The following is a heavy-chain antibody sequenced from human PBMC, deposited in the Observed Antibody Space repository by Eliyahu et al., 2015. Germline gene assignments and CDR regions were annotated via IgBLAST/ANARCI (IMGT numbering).Heavy chain of an antibody. CDR3: ARDLALDF. CDR1: GFTXXSYY. D-gene: IGHD3-16*01. J-gene: IGHJ4*02. CDR2: INQDGSEK. V-gene: IGHV3-7*01. Sequence: DVQLVESGGHLVQPGGSLRLSCAASGFTXXSYYMSWXRQAPGKGLEWVANINQDGSEKYYVDSVKGRFTISRDNAQNSLHLQMNSLRAEDTAKYYCARDLALDFWGQGTLVTVSS.